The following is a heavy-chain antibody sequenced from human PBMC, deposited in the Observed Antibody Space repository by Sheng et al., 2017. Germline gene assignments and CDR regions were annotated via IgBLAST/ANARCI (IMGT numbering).Heavy chain of an antibody. V-gene: IGHV4-39*07. CDR3: ARSITMVRGVTEFLDY. J-gene: IGHJ4*02. D-gene: IGHD3-10*01. CDR1: GGSISSSSYY. Sequence: QLQLQESGPGLVKPSETLSLTCTVSGGSISSSSYYWGWIRQPPGKGLEWIGSIYYSGSTYYNPSLKSRVTISVDTSKNQFSLKLSSVTAADTAVYYCARSITMVRGVTEFLDYWGQGTRGHRLL. CDR2: IYYSGST.